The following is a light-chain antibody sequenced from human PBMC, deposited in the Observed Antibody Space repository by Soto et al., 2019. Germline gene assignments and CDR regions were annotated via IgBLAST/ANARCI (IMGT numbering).Light chain of an antibody. V-gene: IGKV3-11*01. CDR3: QQRSSWPLT. CDR2: DES. Sequence: EIVLTQSPATLSLSPGERATLSCRASQSVSRYLAWYQQKPGQAPRLVIYDESNRATGIPARFSGSGSGTDFTLTISSLEPEDFAGYYCQQRSSWPLTFGGGTKVEIK. CDR1: QSVSRY. J-gene: IGKJ4*01.